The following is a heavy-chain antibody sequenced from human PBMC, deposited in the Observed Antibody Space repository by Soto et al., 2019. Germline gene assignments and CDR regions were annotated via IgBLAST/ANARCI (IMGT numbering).Heavy chain of an antibody. V-gene: IGHV3-30*03. CDR1: GFTFSSYA. CDR3: ARDDGREYGMDV. J-gene: IGHJ6*02. D-gene: IGHD3-10*02. CDR2: VSSDGRSK. Sequence: GGSLRLSCAASGFTFSSYAMHWVRQAPGKGLEWVAGVSSDGRSKHVADSLKGRFIISRDNSKNTLYLQMNSLRAEDTAVYYCARDDGREYGMDVWGQGTTVTVSS.